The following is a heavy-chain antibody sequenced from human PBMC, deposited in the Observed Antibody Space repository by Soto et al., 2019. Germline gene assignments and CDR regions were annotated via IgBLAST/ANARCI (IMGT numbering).Heavy chain of an antibody. D-gene: IGHD3-10*01. J-gene: IGHJ3*02. CDR1: GGTFSSYT. CDR3: ARERGVLLWFGDFPSDAFDI. CDR2: IIPILGIA. Sequence: ASVKVSCKASGGTFSSYTISWVRQAPGQGLEWMGRIIPILGIANYAQKFQGRVTITADKSTSTAYMELSSLRSEDTAVYYCARERGVLLWFGDFPSDAFDIWGQGTMVTVSS. V-gene: IGHV1-69*04.